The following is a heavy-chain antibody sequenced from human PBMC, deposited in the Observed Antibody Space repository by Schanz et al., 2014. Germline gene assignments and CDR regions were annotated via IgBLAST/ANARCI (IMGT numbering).Heavy chain of an antibody. CDR2: ISGSGAST. Sequence: EVHLLESGGGLVKPGGSLRLSCAASGFTFSSYGMHWVRQAPGKGLEWVSGISGSGASTYYADSVRGRFTISRDNAENTLFLQMNSLRAEDTAVYYCARIGCSVFDSWGQGTLVTVSS. D-gene: IGHD6-25*01. J-gene: IGHJ4*02. CDR3: ARIGCSVFDS. V-gene: IGHV3-23*01. CDR1: GFTFSSYG.